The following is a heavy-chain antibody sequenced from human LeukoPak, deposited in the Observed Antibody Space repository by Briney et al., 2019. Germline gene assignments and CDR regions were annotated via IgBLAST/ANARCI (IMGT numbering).Heavy chain of an antibody. Sequence: PGGSLRLSCAASGFTFSTYWMHWVCHAPGKGLVWVSRINSDGSSTSYADSVKGRFTISRDNAKNTLYLQMNSLRAEDTAVYYCARDYTVTTDTIDYWGQGTLVTVSS. CDR3: ARDYTVTTDTIDY. J-gene: IGHJ4*02. CDR1: GFTFSTYW. V-gene: IGHV3-74*01. D-gene: IGHD4-17*01. CDR2: INSDGSST.